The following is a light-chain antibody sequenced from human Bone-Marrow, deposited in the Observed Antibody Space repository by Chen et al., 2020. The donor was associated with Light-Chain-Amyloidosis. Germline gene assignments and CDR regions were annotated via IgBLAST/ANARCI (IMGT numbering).Light chain of an antibody. V-gene: IGKV4-1*01. J-gene: IGKJ5*01. CDR2: WAS. CDR3: QQYFSLPIT. CDR1: QSVYGSDNRNY. Sequence: DIVMTQSPVSLAVSLGERATINCKSSQSVYGSDNRNYLAWYQQKPGQPLKVLFYWASTRESGVPDRFSCSGSGTDFTLTISSLQAEDVAVYYCQQYFSLPITFGQGTRLGIK.